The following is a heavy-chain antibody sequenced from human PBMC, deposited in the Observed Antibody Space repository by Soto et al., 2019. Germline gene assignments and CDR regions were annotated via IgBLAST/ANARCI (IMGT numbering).Heavy chain of an antibody. J-gene: IGHJ6*02. Sequence: EVQLLESGGGLVQPGGSLRLSCAASGFTFSSYAMSWVRQAPGKGLEWVSAISGSGGSTYYADSVKGRFTISRDNSKNTLYLQMNSLRAEDTAVYYCAKDSEHYYGSGFYRYGMDVWGQGTTVTVSS. CDR2: ISGSGGST. CDR3: AKDSEHYYGSGFYRYGMDV. CDR1: GFTFSSYA. D-gene: IGHD3-10*01. V-gene: IGHV3-23*01.